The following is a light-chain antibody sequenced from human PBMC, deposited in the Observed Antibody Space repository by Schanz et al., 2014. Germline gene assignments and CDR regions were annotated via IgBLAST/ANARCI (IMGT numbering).Light chain of an antibody. Sequence: DIQMTQSPSTLSASVGYRVTITCRASQPIGNLLAWYQQKPGKAPNLLIYDASSLEGGVPSRFSGSGSGTEFTLTISSLQPEDFATYYCQQSYSSPVTFGGGTKVEIK. CDR1: QPIGNL. CDR3: QQSYSSPVT. J-gene: IGKJ4*01. CDR2: DAS. V-gene: IGKV1-5*01.